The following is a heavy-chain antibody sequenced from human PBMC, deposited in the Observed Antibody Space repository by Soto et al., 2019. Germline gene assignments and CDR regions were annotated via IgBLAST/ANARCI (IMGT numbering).Heavy chain of an antibody. Sequence: EVQVVESGGGLVQPGGSLRLSCAGSGFSFGDHYIDWVRQAPGKGLEWVGRSRNKAKRDTTEYAASEKGRFTISRDHSKNSLFLQMSSLKTEDTAVYYCTRISAAASNAFDIWGQGTLVTVSS. CDR3: TRISAAASNAFDI. D-gene: IGHD6-13*01. CDR2: SRNKAKRDTT. V-gene: IGHV3-72*01. J-gene: IGHJ3*02. CDR1: GFSFGDHY.